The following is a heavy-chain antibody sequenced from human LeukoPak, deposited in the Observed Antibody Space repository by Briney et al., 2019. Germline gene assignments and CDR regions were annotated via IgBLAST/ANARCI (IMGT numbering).Heavy chain of an antibody. CDR2: IKQDGSEK. Sequence: GGSLRLSCAASGFTFSSYWMSWVRQAPGKGLEWVAHIKQDGSEKNYVDSVKGRFTISRDNAKNSLLLQMDGLRAEDTAVYYCARDKMTGDSYFDYWGQGTLVTVSS. D-gene: IGHD7-27*01. CDR1: GFTFSSYW. CDR3: ARDKMTGDSYFDY. J-gene: IGHJ4*02. V-gene: IGHV3-7*01.